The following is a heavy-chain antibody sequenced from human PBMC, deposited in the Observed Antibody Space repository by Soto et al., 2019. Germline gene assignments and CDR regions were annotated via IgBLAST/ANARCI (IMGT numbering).Heavy chain of an antibody. J-gene: IGHJ3*01. CDR3: AGRAFDV. CDR2: IYPGDSDT. V-gene: IGHV5-51*01. Sequence: GESLKISCKASGYIFTDYWMAWARQMPGKGLERMGTIYPGDSDTRYSPSFQGQVTISADKSISTAYLQWTSLKASDTAIYYCAGRAFDVWGQGTVVTVSS. CDR1: GYIFTDYW.